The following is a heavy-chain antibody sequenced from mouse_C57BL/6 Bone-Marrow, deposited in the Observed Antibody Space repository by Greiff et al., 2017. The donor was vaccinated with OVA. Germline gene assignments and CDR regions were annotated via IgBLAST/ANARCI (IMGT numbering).Heavy chain of an antibody. CDR2: IHPNSGST. D-gene: IGHD2-4*01. Sequence: VQLQQSGAELVKPGASVKLSCKASGYTFTSYWMHWVKQRPGQGLEWIGMIHPNSGSTNYNEKFKSKATLTVDKSSSTAYMQLSSLTSEDSAVYYCARSGRLRGFAYWGQGTLVTVSA. J-gene: IGHJ3*01. CDR3: ARSGRLRGFAY. CDR1: GYTFTSYW. V-gene: IGHV1-64*01.